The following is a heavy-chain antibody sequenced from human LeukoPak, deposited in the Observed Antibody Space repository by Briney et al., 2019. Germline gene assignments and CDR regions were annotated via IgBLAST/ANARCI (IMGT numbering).Heavy chain of an antibody. CDR3: ARVDGSGPGDC. CDR2: IWYDGSNK. CDR1: GFTFSSSG. D-gene: IGHD6-19*01. J-gene: IGHJ4*02. Sequence: GGSLRLSCAASGFTFSSSGMHWVRQAPGKGLEWVAVIWYDGSNKYYADSVKGRFTISRDNSKNTLFLQMNSLRAEDTAVYYCARVDGSGPGDCWGQGTLVTVSS. V-gene: IGHV3-33*01.